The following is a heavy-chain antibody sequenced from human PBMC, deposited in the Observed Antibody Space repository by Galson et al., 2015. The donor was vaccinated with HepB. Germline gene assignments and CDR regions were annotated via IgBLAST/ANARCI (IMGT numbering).Heavy chain of an antibody. CDR2: ISAYNAYT. Sequence: SVKVSCKASGYTFSNYGISWVRQAPGQGLEWMGWISAYNAYTNYPQKFQGRVTMTADTSTSTAYMELRSLRSDDTAVYYCSRAGTLPQAVNWFDSWGQGTLVTVSS. D-gene: IGHD1-7*01. J-gene: IGHJ5*01. V-gene: IGHV1-18*01. CDR3: SRAGTLPQAVNWFDS. CDR1: GYTFSNYG.